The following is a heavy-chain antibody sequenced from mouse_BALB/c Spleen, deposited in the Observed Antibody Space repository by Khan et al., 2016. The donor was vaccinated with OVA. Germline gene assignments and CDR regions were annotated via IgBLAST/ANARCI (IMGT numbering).Heavy chain of an antibody. J-gene: IGHJ3*01. CDR1: GFTFSSSS. D-gene: IGHD4-1*01. CDR3: ADHLTGSIAY. CDR2: ISSGGDYT. Sequence: EVELVESGGDLVKPGGSLKLSCAASGFTFSSSSMSWVRQTPDKRLEWVASISSGGDYTYYPDSVKGRFTISRDNAKNTLYLQMSDLKSEDTAMYCCADHLTGSIAYRGQGTLVTVSA. V-gene: IGHV5-6*01.